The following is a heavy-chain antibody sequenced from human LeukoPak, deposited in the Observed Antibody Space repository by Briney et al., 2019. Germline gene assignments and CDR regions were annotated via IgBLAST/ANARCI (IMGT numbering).Heavy chain of an antibody. V-gene: IGHV1-69*02. CDR3: ARGGGYCSGGSCHRSGFDP. Sequence: ASVKVSCKASGGTFSSYTISWVRQAPGQGLEWMGRIIPILGIANYAQKFQGRVTITADKSTSTAYMGLSSLRSEDTAVYYCARGGGYCSGGSCHRSGFDPWGQGTLVTVSS. D-gene: IGHD2-15*01. CDR2: IIPILGIA. CDR1: GGTFSSYT. J-gene: IGHJ5*02.